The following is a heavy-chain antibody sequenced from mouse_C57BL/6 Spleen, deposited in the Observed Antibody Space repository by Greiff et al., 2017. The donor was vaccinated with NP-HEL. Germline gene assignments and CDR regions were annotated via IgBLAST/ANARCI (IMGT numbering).Heavy chain of an antibody. Sequence: VQLQQSGAELVKPGASVKLSCKASGYTFTSYWMHWVKQRPGRGLEWIGRIDPNSGGTKYNEKFKSKATLTVDKPSSTAYMKLSSLTSEDSAVYYVARSYGNYEGNYFDYWGQGTTLTVSS. CDR2: IDPNSGGT. V-gene: IGHV1-72*01. D-gene: IGHD2-1*01. CDR3: ARSYGNYEGNYFDY. J-gene: IGHJ2*01. CDR1: GYTFTSYW.